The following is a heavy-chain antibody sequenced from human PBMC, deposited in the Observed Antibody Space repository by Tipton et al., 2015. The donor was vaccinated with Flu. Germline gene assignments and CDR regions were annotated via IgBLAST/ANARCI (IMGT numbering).Heavy chain of an antibody. Sequence: TLSLTCAVSGYSISSGYYWGWIRQPPGKGLEWIGSIYHSGSTYYNPSLKSRVTIPVDTSKNQFSLKLSSVTAADTAVYYCARQLSVGATSGFDYWGQGTLVTVSS. D-gene: IGHD1-26*01. J-gene: IGHJ4*02. V-gene: IGHV4-38-2*01. CDR2: IYHSGST. CDR3: ARQLSVGATSGFDY. CDR1: GYSISSGYY.